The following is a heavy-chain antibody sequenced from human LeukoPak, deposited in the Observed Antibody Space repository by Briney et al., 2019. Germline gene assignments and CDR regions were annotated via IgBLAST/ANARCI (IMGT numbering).Heavy chain of an antibody. Sequence: GGSLRLSCAASGFTFTTYWMSWVRQAPGKGLEWVANISQDGTEKFYVDSVKGRFTISRDNAKNSLYLQMNSLRAEDTAVYYCARALAVAGTSSWGQGTLVTVSS. J-gene: IGHJ4*02. D-gene: IGHD6-19*01. V-gene: IGHV3-7*01. CDR3: ARALAVAGTSS. CDR1: GFTFTTYW. CDR2: ISQDGTEK.